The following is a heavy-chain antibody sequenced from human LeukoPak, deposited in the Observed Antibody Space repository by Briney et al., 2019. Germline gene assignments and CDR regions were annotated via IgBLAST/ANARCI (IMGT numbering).Heavy chain of an antibody. V-gene: IGHV5-51*01. CDR1: GYSFSNNW. D-gene: IGHD1-26*01. CDR2: IYPGDSQT. Sequence: KRGESLKISCKGSGYSFSNNWIGWVRQMPGKGLGWMGIIYPGDSQTRYSPSFQGQVTISADKSISTAYLQWSSLKASDIAMYYCARLSAGSHFHLDSWGQGTLVTVSS. CDR3: ARLSAGSHFHLDS. J-gene: IGHJ4*02.